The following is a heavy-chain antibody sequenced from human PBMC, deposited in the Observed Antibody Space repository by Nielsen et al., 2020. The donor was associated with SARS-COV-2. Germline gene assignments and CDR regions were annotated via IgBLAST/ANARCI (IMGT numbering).Heavy chain of an antibody. J-gene: IGHJ4*02. CDR3: ARSPGSSWSIDY. Sequence: GSLQISCKGSGYSFTSYWISWVRQMPGKGLEWMGRIDPSDSYTNYSPSFQGHVTISADKSISTAYLQWSSLKASDTAMYYCARSPGSSWSIDYWGQGTLVTVSS. CDR1: GYSFTSYW. CDR2: IDPSDSYT. V-gene: IGHV5-10-1*01. D-gene: IGHD6-13*01.